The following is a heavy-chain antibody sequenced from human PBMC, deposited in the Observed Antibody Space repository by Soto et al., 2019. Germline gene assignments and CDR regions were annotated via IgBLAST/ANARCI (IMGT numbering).Heavy chain of an antibody. CDR2: VYWDDDK. J-gene: IGHJ3*02. D-gene: IGHD3-10*01. V-gene: IGHV2-5*02. Sequence: QITLKESGPTLVKPTQTLTLTCTFSGFSLSTSGVGVGWIRQPPGKALEWLPLVYWDDDKSYSPSLKSMLTITKHTSKIQVDLKLPNPDALNPATYYGAHRSVLLWFGEQSDAFAIWGQGTMVTVSS. CDR3: AHRSVLLWFGEQSDAFAI. CDR1: GFSLSTSGVG.